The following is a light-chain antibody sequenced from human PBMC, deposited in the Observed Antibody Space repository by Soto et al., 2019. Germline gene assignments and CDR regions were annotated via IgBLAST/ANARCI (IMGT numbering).Light chain of an antibody. Sequence: QSALTQPRSVSGSPGESVTISCTGTSSDVGGYNYVSWYQEQPGKAPILMIYDVSKRPSGVPDRFSGSKSRNTASLTISGLQAEDEADYYCCSYAGSYSYVFGTGTKVTVL. CDR1: SSDVGGYNY. CDR2: DVS. J-gene: IGLJ1*01. CDR3: CSYAGSYSYV. V-gene: IGLV2-11*01.